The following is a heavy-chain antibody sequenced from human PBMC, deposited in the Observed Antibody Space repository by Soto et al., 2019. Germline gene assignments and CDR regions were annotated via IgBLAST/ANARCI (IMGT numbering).Heavy chain of an antibody. CDR1: GFTFISTW. V-gene: IGHV5-51*01. J-gene: IGHJ5*01. CDR3: ARHGGYIGLDNWFDS. D-gene: IGHD2-15*01. CDR2: IYPGDSDT. Sequence: GESLKISCDTSGFTFISTWIGWVRQMPGKGLELMGVIYPGDSDTRYNPSFQGHVAISADKSISTTYLQWSALTASDTAIYYCARHGGYIGLDNWFDSWGQGTQVTVSS.